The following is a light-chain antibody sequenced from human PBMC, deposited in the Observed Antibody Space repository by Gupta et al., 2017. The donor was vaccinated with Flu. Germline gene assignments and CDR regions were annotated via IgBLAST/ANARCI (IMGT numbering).Light chain of an antibody. V-gene: IGLV2-14*03. CDR3: SSYTSTTTLYV. J-gene: IGLJ1*01. CDR1: SSDVGNSDY. Sequence: QSALTQPASVSRSPGHSITISCTGTSSDVGNSDYVSWYQHDPAKAPKLLIYDVSNRPSGVSSRFSGSKSGNTASMTTSGLQAEDEAEYYCSSYTSTTTLYVFGTGTKVTGL. CDR2: DVS.